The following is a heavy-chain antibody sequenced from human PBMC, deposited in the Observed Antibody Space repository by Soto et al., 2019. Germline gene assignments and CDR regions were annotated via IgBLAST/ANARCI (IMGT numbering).Heavy chain of an antibody. CDR3: ARGDDYYDFWSPTRAFDY. Sequence: GGSLRLSCAASGFTFSSYSMNWVRQAPGKGLEWVSSISSSSSYIYYADSVKGRFTISRDNAKNSLYLQMNSLRAEDTAVYYRARGDDYYDFWSPTRAFDYWGQGTLVTVSS. CDR1: GFTFSSYS. CDR2: ISSSSSYI. D-gene: IGHD3-3*01. V-gene: IGHV3-21*01. J-gene: IGHJ4*02.